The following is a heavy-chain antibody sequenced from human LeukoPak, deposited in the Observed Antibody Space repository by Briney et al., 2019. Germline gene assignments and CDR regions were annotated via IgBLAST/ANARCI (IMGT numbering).Heavy chain of an antibody. Sequence: SETLSLTCAVYGGSFSGYYWSWIRQPPGKGLEWIGEINHSGSTNYNPSLKSRVTISVDTSKNQFSLKLSSVTAADTAVYYCARGSAYYGSGSYDYWGQGTLVTVSS. CDR1: GGSFSGYY. D-gene: IGHD3-10*01. CDR3: ARGSAYYGSGSYDY. CDR2: INHSGST. V-gene: IGHV4-34*01. J-gene: IGHJ4*02.